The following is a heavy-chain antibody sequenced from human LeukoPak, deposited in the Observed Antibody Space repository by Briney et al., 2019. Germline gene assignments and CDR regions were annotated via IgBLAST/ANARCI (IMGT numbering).Heavy chain of an antibody. J-gene: IGHJ2*01. D-gene: IGHD2-21*02. CDR1: GYTFTSYY. V-gene: IGHV1-46*01. CDR3: AWAYCGGDCYRSGYWYFDL. CDR2: INPSGGST. Sequence: ASVKVSCKASGYTFTSYYMHWVRQAPGQGLEWMGIINPSGGSTSYAQKFQGRVTMTRDTSTSTVYMELSSLRSEDTAVYYCAWAYCGGDCYRSGYWYFDLWGRGTLVTVSS.